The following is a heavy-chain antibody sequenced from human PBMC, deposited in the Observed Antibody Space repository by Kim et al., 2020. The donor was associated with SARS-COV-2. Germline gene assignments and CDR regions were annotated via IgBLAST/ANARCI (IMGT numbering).Heavy chain of an antibody. V-gene: IGHV4-59*13. CDR3: ARVPVGATGNDAFDI. Sequence: SETLSLTCTVSGGSISSYYWSWIRQPPGKGLEWIGYIYYSGSTNYNPSLKSRVTISVDTSKNQFSLKLSSVTAADTAVYYCARVPVGATGNDAFDIWGQGTMVTVSS. CDR2: IYYSGST. J-gene: IGHJ3*02. D-gene: IGHD1-26*01. CDR1: GGSISSYY.